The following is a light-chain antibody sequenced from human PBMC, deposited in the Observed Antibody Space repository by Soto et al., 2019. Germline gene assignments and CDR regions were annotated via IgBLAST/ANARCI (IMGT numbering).Light chain of an antibody. V-gene: IGKV1-8*01. CDR3: QQYYSYPPYT. CDR1: QGISSY. Sequence: AIRMTQSPSSLSASTGDRVTITCRASQGISSYLAWYQQKPAKAPKLLIYSSSTLQSGVPSRFSGSGSGTDFTLTISCLQAEYIATYYCQQYYSYPPYTFGQGTKLEIK. CDR2: SSS. J-gene: IGKJ2*01.